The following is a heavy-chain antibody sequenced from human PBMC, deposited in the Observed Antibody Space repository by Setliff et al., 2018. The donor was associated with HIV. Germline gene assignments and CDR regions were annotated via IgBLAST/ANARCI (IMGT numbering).Heavy chain of an antibody. CDR3: ASSATTKFFQH. D-gene: IGHD1-1*01. CDR2: IYTSGST. J-gene: IGHJ1*01. CDR1: GFSISSSYY. V-gene: IGHV4-4*07. Sequence: SETLSLTCDVSGFSISSSYYWNWIRQPAGKGLEWIGRIYTSGSTNYNPSLKSRVTMSVDTSKNQFSLKLSSVTAADTAVYYCASSATTKFFQHWGQGTLVTVSS.